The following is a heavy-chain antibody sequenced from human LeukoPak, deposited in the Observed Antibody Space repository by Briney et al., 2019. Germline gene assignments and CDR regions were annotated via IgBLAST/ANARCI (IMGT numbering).Heavy chain of an antibody. D-gene: IGHD5-18*01. J-gene: IGHJ4*02. CDR3: ARVPGGYGYPNGFDY. Sequence: VGSLRHSCAASGDMFKRYSMNTVRHAPGEGLGCVLPLASSSSYTFYADSVKGRFTISRDNAKNSLYLQMNSLRAEDTAVYYCARVPGGYGYPNGFDYWGQGTLVTVSS. CDR2: LASSSSYT. CDR1: GDMFKRYS. V-gene: IGHV3-21*01.